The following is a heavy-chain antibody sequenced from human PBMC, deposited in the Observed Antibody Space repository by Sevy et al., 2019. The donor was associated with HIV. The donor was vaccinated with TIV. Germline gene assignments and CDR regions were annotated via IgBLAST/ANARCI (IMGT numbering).Heavy chain of an antibody. V-gene: IGHV1-18*01. D-gene: IGHD1-26*01. Sequence: ASVEVSCKASGYTFTSYGISWVRQAPGQGLEWMGWISAYNGNTNYAQKLQGRVTMTTDTSTSTAYIELRSLRSDDTAVYYCARDREEWEQRVAFYIWGEGTMVTVSS. J-gene: IGHJ3*02. CDR2: ISAYNGNT. CDR3: ARDREEWEQRVAFYI. CDR1: GYTFTSYG.